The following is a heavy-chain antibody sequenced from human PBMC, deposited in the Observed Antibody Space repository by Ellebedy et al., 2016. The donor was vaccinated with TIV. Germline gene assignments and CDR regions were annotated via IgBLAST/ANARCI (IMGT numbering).Heavy chain of an antibody. CDR1: GVSITRYY. CDR3: ASLRD. V-gene: IGHV4-59*01. Sequence: SETLSLXXSVSGVSITRYYWSWIRQSPGRGLEWIGYIFHTGIIKYNPSLKNRVTISIDASKNHFSLNLTSTTAADTAVYYCASLRDWGQGTPVTVSS. CDR2: IFHTGII. J-gene: IGHJ4*02.